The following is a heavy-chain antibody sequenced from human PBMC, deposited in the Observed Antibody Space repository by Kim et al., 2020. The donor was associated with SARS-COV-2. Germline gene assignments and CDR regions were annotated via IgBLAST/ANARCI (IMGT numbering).Heavy chain of an antibody. J-gene: IGHJ4*02. CDR2: IDPNSGDT. D-gene: IGHD5-12*01. V-gene: IGHV1-2*06. CDR1: AFTFSDYY. Sequence: ASVKVSCKASAFTFSDYYIHWVRQAPGQGLEWMGRIDPNSGDTDYAQKFEGRVTMTVDTSISTAYMELRSLRSDDTAVYFCVSGYDSFYFDYWGQGTLVT. CDR3: VSGYDSFYFDY.